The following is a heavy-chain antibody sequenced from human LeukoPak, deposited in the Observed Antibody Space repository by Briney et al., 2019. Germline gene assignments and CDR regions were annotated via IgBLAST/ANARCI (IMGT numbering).Heavy chain of an antibody. Sequence: GGSLRLSCAASGFTVSSNYMSWVRQAPGKGLEWVSYISSSGSTIYYADSVKGRFTISRDNAKNSLYLQMNSLRAEDTAVYYCARGYSYGLAPFDYWGQGTLVTVSS. D-gene: IGHD5-18*01. V-gene: IGHV3-11*01. J-gene: IGHJ4*02. CDR1: GFTVSSNY. CDR2: ISSSGSTI. CDR3: ARGYSYGLAPFDY.